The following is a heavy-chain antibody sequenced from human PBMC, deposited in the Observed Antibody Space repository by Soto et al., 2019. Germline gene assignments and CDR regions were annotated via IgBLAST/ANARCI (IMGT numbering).Heavy chain of an antibody. V-gene: IGHV3-74*01. CDR3: ARAGYYDFWSGYYTGFDY. CDR1: GFTFSSYW. D-gene: IGHD3-3*01. J-gene: IGHJ4*02. CDR2: INSDGSST. Sequence: GALRLSCAASGFTFSSYWMHWVRQAPGKGLVWVSRINSDGSSTSYADSVKGRFTISRDNAKYTLYLQMNSLRAEDTAVYYCARAGYYDFWSGYYTGFDYWGQGTLVTVSS.